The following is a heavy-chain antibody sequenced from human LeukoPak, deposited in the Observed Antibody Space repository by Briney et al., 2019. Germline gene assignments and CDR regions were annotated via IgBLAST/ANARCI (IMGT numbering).Heavy chain of an antibody. CDR3: ARDFCTNGVCYYFDY. Sequence: SETLSLTCTVSGYSISSNYYWGWIRQPPGKGLEWLGTIYHSGSTYYNPSLKSRVNMSVDTSKNQFSLKLRSVTAADTAVYYCARDFCTNGVCYYFDYWGQGTLVTVSS. V-gene: IGHV4-38-2*02. CDR1: GYSISSNYY. CDR2: IYHSGST. J-gene: IGHJ4*02. D-gene: IGHD2-8*01.